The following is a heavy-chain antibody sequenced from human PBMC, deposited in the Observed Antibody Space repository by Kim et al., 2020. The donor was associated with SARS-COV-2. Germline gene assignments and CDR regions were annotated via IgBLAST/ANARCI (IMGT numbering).Heavy chain of an antibody. J-gene: IGHJ5*02. CDR1: GGSFSGYY. V-gene: IGHV4-34*01. CDR2: INHSGIT. D-gene: IGHD2-15*01. Sequence: SDTMSLTCAVYGGSFSGYYWSWIRQPPGKGLEWIGEINHSGITNYNPSLKSRVTISVDTSKNQFSLKLSSVTAADTAVYYCARNIVVVVAATNWFDPCG. CDR3: ARNIVVVVAATNWFDP.